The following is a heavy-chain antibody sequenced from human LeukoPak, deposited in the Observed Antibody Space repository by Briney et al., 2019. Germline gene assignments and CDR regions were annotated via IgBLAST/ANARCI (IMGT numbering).Heavy chain of an antibody. V-gene: IGHV3-21*01. CDR3: ARDGIYSRGFDY. CDR2: ISSSSSYI. Sequence: GGPLRLSCAASGFTFSSYSMNWVRQAPGKGLEWVSSISSSSSYIYYADSVKGRFTISRDNAKNSLYQQMNSLRAEDTAVYYCARDGIYSRGFDYWGQGTLVTVSS. J-gene: IGHJ4*02. CDR1: GFTFSSYS. D-gene: IGHD5-12*01.